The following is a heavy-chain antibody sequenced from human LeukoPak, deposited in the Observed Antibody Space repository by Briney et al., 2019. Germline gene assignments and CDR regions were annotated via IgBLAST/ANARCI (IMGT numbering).Heavy chain of an antibody. CDR1: GFTFSSYG. CDR2: ISYDGSNK. Sequence: GGSLRLSCAASGFTFSSYGMHWVRQAPGKGLEWVAVISYDGSNKYYADSVKGRFTISRDNSKNTLYLQMNSLRAEDTAVYYCAKDFRGSSSYYYGMDVWGQGTTVTVSS. CDR3: AKDFRGSSSYYYGMDV. V-gene: IGHV3-30*18. J-gene: IGHJ6*02. D-gene: IGHD6-13*01.